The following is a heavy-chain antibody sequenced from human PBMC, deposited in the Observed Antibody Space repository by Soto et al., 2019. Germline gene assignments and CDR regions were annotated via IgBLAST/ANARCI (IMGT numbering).Heavy chain of an antibody. Sequence: GGSLRLSCTPSGFIFSYYSMNWVRQAPGKGLEWISYITTTSSTMYYADSVKGRFTISRDNAKNSLYLQMNSLRDEDTAVYYCARDSSGRQYYGMDVWGQGTTVTVSS. CDR2: ITTTSSTM. CDR3: ARDSSGRQYYGMDV. V-gene: IGHV3-48*02. D-gene: IGHD3-22*01. J-gene: IGHJ6*02. CDR1: GFIFSYYS.